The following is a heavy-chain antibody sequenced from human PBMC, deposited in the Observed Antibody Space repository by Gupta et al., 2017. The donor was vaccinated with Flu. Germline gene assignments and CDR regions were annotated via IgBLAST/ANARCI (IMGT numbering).Heavy chain of an antibody. CDR3: ARDCSGGTCYRGGNDY. CDR1: VDSISSSY. D-gene: IGHD2-15*01. J-gene: IGHJ4*02. Sequence: QLQLQESGPGLVKPSETLSLLCTVSVDSISSSYWGWLRQPAGKRLEWIGRIFADGDTNYNPSFRGRVSMSVDTSKNQFSLKLNSVTAADTAIYYCARDCSGGTCYRGGNDYWGQGTLVTVSS. CDR2: IFADGDT. V-gene: IGHV4-4*07.